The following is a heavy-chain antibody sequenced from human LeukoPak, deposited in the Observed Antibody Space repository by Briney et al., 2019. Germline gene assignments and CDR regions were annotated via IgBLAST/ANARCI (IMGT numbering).Heavy chain of an antibody. J-gene: IGHJ6*03. CDR2: IWYDGSNE. D-gene: IGHD1-26*01. CDR3: ATSRGSYYMDV. V-gene: IGHV3-33*01. CDR1: GMTFRNYG. Sequence: GGSLRLSCAASGMTFRNYGFHWVRQAPGKGLEWVTIIWYDGSNEYYADSVKGRFAFSRDNSKNTLYLQMNNLRVEDTAVYCCATSRGSYYMDVWGKGTTVTVSS.